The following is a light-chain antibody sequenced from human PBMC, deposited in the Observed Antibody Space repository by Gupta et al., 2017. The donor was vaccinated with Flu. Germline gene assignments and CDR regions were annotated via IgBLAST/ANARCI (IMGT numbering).Light chain of an antibody. CDR2: GAS. V-gene: IGKV1-39*01. CDR3: QQSFSTPHN. CDR1: QTVNNY. J-gene: IGKJ2*01. Sequence: DIQMTQFQPSLSASVGDRVTITCRTGQTVNNYLNWYQQKPGKAPELLIYGASTLQRGVPPRISGSGSGTDFTLTINSLQPEDSATYYCQQSFSTPHNFGQGTKLEIK.